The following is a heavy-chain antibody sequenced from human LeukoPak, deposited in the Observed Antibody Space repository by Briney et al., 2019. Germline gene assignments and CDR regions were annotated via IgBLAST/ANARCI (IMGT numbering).Heavy chain of an antibody. Sequence: GGSLRLSCAASGFTFSSYWMTWVRQAPGKGLEWVANIKQDGSEKYYVDSVKGRFTISRDNSKNTLYLQMNSLRAEDTAVYYCAKASSTSCYDYWGQGTLVTVSS. V-gene: IGHV3-7*03. CDR1: GFTFSSYW. CDR2: IKQDGSEK. D-gene: IGHD2-2*01. J-gene: IGHJ4*02. CDR3: AKASSTSCYDY.